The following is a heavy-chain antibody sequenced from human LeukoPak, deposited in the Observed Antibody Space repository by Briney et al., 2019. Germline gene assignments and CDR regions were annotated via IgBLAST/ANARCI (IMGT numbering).Heavy chain of an antibody. CDR2: MHSSGST. D-gene: IGHD6-19*01. Sequence: SETLSLTCTVSGASISNYYWTWIRQPAGKGLEWIGRMHSSGSTIYNPSLKSRVTMSVDTSKNQFSLTLSSVTAADTAVYYCARTRSYYMDVWAKGITVTVSS. V-gene: IGHV4-4*07. CDR1: GASISNYY. J-gene: IGHJ6*03. CDR3: ARTRSYYMDV.